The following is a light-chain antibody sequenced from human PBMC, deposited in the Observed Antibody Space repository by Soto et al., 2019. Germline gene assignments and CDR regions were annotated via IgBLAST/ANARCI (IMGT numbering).Light chain of an antibody. CDR3: MQGLRPMYT. V-gene: IGKV2-28*01. Sequence: DIAMTQSPLSLPVTPGEPASISCRSSQTLLHSNGYNYLDWYLQKPGQSPQLLIYLGSNRASGVPGRFSGSGSGTDFTLKISRVEAEDVGVFYCMQGLRPMYTFGQGTKLEIK. CDR2: LGS. CDR1: QTLLHSNGYNY. J-gene: IGKJ2*01.